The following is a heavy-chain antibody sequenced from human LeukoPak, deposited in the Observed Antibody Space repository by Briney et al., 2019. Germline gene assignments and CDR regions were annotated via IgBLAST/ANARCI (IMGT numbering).Heavy chain of an antibody. V-gene: IGHV3-23*01. CDR2: ISGSGGST. D-gene: IGHD3-10*01. J-gene: IGHJ6*03. CDR1: GFTFSSYA. Sequence: GGSLRLSCAASGFTFSSYAMSWVRQAPGKGLEWVSDISGSGGSTYYADSVKGRFTISRDNSKNTRYLQMNSLRAEDTAVYYCAKGAVRGVITKDEYYYYYMDVWGKGTTVTVSS. CDR3: AKGAVRGVITKDEYYYYYMDV.